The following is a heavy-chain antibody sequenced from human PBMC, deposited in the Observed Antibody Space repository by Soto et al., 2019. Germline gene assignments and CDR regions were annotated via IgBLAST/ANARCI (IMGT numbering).Heavy chain of an antibody. CDR2: ISYDGNNR. CDR3: VSELGVKNFDS. D-gene: IGHD1-26*01. V-gene: IGHV3-30*04. CDR1: GFTFSSHA. J-gene: IGHJ4*02. Sequence: QVQLVEFGGGVVQPGRSLTLSCAASGFTFSSHAMHWVRQAPGKGLEWVALISYDGNNRYYTDSVRGRFTISRDNAKNTLFLQMISLRAEDTAMYYCVSELGVKNFDSWGQGTLVTVSS.